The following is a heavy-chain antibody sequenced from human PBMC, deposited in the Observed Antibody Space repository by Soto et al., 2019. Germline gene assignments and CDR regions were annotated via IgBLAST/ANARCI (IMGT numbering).Heavy chain of an antibody. J-gene: IGHJ5*02. CDR1: GISINSGDYY. D-gene: IGHD3-10*01. CDR2: IYYSGST. Sequence: PSETLSLTYTVSGISINSGDYYLSWIRQPPGKGLEWIGYIYYSGSTSYNPSLKSRLIMSVDTSKNAFSLRLSSVTAADTAVYYCARDQTSGASGHHWSERWGQGTLVTVAS. CDR3: ARDQTSGASGHHWSER. V-gene: IGHV4-30-4*01.